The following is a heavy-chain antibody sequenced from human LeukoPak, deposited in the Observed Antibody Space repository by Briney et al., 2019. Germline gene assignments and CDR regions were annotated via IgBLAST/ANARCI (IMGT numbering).Heavy chain of an antibody. CDR3: AKVFRDGYNYPFDY. V-gene: IGHV3-23*01. J-gene: IGHJ4*02. Sequence: GGSLRLSCAASGFTFSNYAMNWVRQAPGKGLEWVSTIGSSGGSTYYADSVKGRFTISRDNSKNTLYLQMNSLRAEDTAVYYCAKVFRDGYNYPFDYWGQGTLVTVSS. CDR1: GFTFSNYA. CDR2: IGSSGGST. D-gene: IGHD5-24*01.